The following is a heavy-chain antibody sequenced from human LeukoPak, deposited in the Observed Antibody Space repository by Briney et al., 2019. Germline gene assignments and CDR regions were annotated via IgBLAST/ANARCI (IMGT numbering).Heavy chain of an antibody. D-gene: IGHD3-9*01. CDR2: ITSSSTSM. CDR1: GFTFTTYS. Sequence: GGSLRLSCVASGFTFTTYSMNWVRQAPGKGLEWVASITSSSTSMYYADSVKGRFTISRDNAKNSLYLQMNSLRAEDTAVYYCARTYYDILTGYDPYFDFWGQGTLVTVSS. J-gene: IGHJ4*02. V-gene: IGHV3-21*01. CDR3: ARTYYDILTGYDPYFDF.